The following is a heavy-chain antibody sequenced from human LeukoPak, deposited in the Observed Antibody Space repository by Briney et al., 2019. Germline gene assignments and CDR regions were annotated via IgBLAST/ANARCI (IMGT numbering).Heavy chain of an antibody. V-gene: IGHV3-66*01. CDR3: ASGITMVRGVIIRDITTDY. CDR2: IYSGGST. J-gene: IGHJ4*02. D-gene: IGHD3-10*01. CDR1: GFTVSSNY. Sequence: GGSLRLSCAASGFTVSSNYMSWVRQAPGKGLEWVSVIYSGGSTYYADSVKGRFTISRDNSKNTLYLQMNSLRAEDTAVYYCASGITMVRGVIIRDITTDYWGQGTLGTGSS.